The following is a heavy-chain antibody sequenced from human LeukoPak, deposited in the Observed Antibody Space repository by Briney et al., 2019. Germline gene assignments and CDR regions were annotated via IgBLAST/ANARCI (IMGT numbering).Heavy chain of an antibody. V-gene: IGHV4-39*01. D-gene: IGHD5-24*01. CDR2: IYYSGST. J-gene: IGHJ4*02. Sequence: SETLSLTRIVTGGSISLSSYYWGWIRQPPGKGLEWIRRIYYSGSTYHNPSLKRRVTISVDTSKNQFSLKLSSVTAADTAVYYCARGARAGYNLEPFDYWGQGTLVTVSS. CDR3: ARGARAGYNLEPFDY. CDR1: GGSISLSSYY.